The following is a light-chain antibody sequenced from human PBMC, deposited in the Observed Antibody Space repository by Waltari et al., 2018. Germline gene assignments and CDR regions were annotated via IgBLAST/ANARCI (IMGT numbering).Light chain of an antibody. Sequence: QSALTQPASVSGSPGPSITIPCTGPRRTGGNYKRAPWYQQHPGKAPKLMIYAVSKRPSGVSDRFSGSKSGDMASLTISGLQPEDEAEYFCSSYAGSSKGVFGGGTKVTVL. CDR2: AVS. CDR3: SSYAGSSKGV. V-gene: IGLV2-23*02. J-gene: IGLJ2*01. CDR1: RRTGGNYKR.